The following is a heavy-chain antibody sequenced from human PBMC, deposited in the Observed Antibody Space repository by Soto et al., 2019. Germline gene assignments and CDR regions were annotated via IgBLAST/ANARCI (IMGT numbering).Heavy chain of an antibody. CDR1: GGTFSTYA. Sequence: QVQLVQSGAEVKKPESSVKVSCKDPGGTFSTYAISWVRQAPGQGLEWMGGIIPMFGTANYAQRCQDRVTITADESTNTVYMELSSLRSEDTAVYFCASGIQLWLRRINNGYSGWGQGTLVTVSS. D-gene: IGHD5-18*01. CDR3: ASGIQLWLRRINNGYSG. J-gene: IGHJ4*02. V-gene: IGHV1-69*12. CDR2: IIPMFGTA.